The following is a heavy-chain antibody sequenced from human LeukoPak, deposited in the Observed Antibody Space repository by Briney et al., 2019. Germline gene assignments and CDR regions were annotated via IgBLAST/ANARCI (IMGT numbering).Heavy chain of an antibody. CDR2: IYYSGST. Sequence: KPSETPSLTCTVSGGSVSSGSYYWSWIRQPPGKGLEWIGYIYYSGSTNYKPSLKSRVTISVDTSKNQFSLKLSSVTAADTAVYYCARVLATVTTGGMDVWGKGTTVTVSS. CDR3: ARVLATVTTGGMDV. CDR1: GGSVSSGSYY. D-gene: IGHD4-17*01. J-gene: IGHJ6*04. V-gene: IGHV4-61*01.